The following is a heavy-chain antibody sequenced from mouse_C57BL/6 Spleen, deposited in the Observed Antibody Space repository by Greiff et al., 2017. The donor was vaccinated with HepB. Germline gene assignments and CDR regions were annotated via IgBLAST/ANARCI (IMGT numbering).Heavy chain of an antibody. CDR3: ALSYYYGSSYGAMDY. CDR2: IDPSDSYT. D-gene: IGHD1-1*01. V-gene: IGHV1-69*01. J-gene: IGHJ4*01. CDR1: GYTFTSYW. Sequence: QVQLKQPGAELVMPGASVKLSCKASGYTFTSYWMHWVKQRPGQGLEWIGEIDPSDSYTNYNQKFKGKSTLTVDKSSSTAYMQLSSLTSEDSAVYYCALSYYYGSSYGAMDYWGQGTSVTVSS.